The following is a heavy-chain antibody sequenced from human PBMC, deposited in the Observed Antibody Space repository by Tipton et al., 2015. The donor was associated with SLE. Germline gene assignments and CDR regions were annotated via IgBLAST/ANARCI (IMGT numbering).Heavy chain of an antibody. Sequence: SLRLSCAASGFTFDEYAMSWVRQAPGTGLEWVSLIYSDETNTHYVDAVKGRFTISRDDSKNTLYLQMNSLRAEDTAIYYCAKDLRGYSNDLWGRGTLVTVSS. J-gene: IGHJ4*02. CDR3: AKDLRGYSNDL. CDR2: IYSDETNT. CDR1: GFTFDEYA. V-gene: IGHV3-23*03. D-gene: IGHD5-18*01.